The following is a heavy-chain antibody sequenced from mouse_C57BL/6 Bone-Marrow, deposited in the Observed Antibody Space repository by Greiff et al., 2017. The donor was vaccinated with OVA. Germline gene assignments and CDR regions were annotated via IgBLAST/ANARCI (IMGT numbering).Heavy chain of an antibody. CDR1: GYTFTSYW. V-gene: IGHV1-55*01. Sequence: QVHVKQPGAALVKPGASVKMSCTASGYTFTSYWITWVKQRPGQGLEWIGDIYPGSGSTNYNEKFKSKATLTVDTSSSTAYMQLSSLTSEDSAVYYCARFITTVVRYFDVWGTGTTVTVSS. J-gene: IGHJ1*03. CDR3: ARFITTVVRYFDV. D-gene: IGHD1-1*01. CDR2: IYPGSGST.